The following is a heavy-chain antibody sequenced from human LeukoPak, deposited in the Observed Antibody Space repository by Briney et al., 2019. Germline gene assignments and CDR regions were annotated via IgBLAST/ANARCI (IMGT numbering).Heavy chain of an antibody. Sequence: GSSVKVSCKASGRTFSSYAISWVRQAPGQGLEWMGRIIPILGIANYAQKFQGRVTITADKSTSTAYMELSSLRSEDTAVYYCARDDNYYDSSGYLDYWGQGTLVAVSS. CDR1: GRTFSSYA. V-gene: IGHV1-69*04. CDR3: ARDDNYYDSSGYLDY. CDR2: IIPILGIA. J-gene: IGHJ4*02. D-gene: IGHD3-22*01.